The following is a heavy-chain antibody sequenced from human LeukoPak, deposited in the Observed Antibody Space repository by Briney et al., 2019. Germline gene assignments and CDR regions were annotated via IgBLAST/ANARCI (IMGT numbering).Heavy chain of an antibody. J-gene: IGHJ4*02. CDR2: ISASGGST. Sequence: AGTLTLSCAASGFTISSYTMSWVRQPPGKGLEWVSIISASGGSTSYADSVKGRFTISRDKSRNYLQMNSLTGDDTAIYYCARDVRIGEYYGSGSYFDYWGQGTLVTVSS. V-gene: IGHV3-23*01. CDR1: GFTISSYT. CDR3: ARDVRIGEYYGSGSYFDY. D-gene: IGHD3-10*01.